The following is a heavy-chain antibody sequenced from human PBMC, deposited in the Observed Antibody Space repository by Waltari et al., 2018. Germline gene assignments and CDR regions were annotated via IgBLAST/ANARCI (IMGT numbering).Heavy chain of an antibody. D-gene: IGHD6-19*01. V-gene: IGHV3-30-3*01. CDR1: GFTFSSYA. CDR3: AREGRSVAIDY. CDR2: ISYDGSNK. Sequence: QVQLVESGGGVVQPGRSLRLSCAAAGFTFSSYAMHWLRQAPGKGLEWVAVISYDGSNKYYADSVKGRFTISRDNSKNTLYLQMNSLRAEDTAVYYCAREGRSVAIDYWGQGTLVTVSS. J-gene: IGHJ4*02.